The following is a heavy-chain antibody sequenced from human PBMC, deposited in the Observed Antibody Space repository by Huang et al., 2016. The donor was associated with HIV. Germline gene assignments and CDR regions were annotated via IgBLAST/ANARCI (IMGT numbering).Heavy chain of an antibody. CDR2: IDPVDSDT. J-gene: IGHJ4*02. V-gene: IGHV5-51*01. CDR1: GYSFTSYW. CDR3: ARLSTTWYFDY. D-gene: IGHD1-1*01. Sequence: EVQLVQSGAEVTKPGESLKISCKGSGYSFTSYWIGWVRQMPGKGLEWIGLIDPVDSDTRSSPPFQGQVTISADKSSSTAYLQWSSLKASDTAMYYCARLSTTWYFDYWGQGTLVTVSS.